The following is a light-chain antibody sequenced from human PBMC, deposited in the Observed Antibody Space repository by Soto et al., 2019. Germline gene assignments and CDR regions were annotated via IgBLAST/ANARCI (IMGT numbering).Light chain of an antibody. J-gene: IGKJ1*01. CDR3: QQYSGYPWT. Sequence: DLQMTQSPSTLSASVGDRVTITCRASQSINTWLAWYQQKPGKAPNLLIYDASNLESEVPSRFSGSGSGTEFTLTISSLQPDDFATYYCQQYSGYPWTFGQGTKVQVK. CDR1: QSINTW. V-gene: IGKV1-5*01. CDR2: DAS.